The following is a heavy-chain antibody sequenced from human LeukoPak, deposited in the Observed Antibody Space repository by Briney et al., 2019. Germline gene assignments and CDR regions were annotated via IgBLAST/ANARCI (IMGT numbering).Heavy chain of an antibody. CDR2: ISTSSSYI. CDR3: ARDSDSSNWQRHNWFDP. J-gene: IGHJ5*02. V-gene: IGHV3-21*01. CDR1: GFTFSSHS. Sequence: PGGSLRLSCAASGFTFSSHSMNWVRQAPGKGLEWVSSISTSSSYIYYADSVKGRFTISRDNAKNSLYLQMNSLRAEDTAVYYCARDSDSSNWQRHNWFDPWGQGTLVTVSS. D-gene: IGHD6-13*01.